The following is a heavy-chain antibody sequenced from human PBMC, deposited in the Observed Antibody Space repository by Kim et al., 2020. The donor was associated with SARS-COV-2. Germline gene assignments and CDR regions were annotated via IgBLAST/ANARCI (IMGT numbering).Heavy chain of an antibody. D-gene: IGHD6-19*01. CDR1: GYTFTSYA. CDR3: ARGGYSSGRDYYYYGMDV. Sequence: ASVKVSCKASGYTFTSYAMHWVRQAPGQRLEWMGWINAGNGNTKYSQKFQGRVTITRDTSASTAYMELSSLRSEDTAVYYCARGGYSSGRDYYYYGMDVWGQGTTVTVSS. J-gene: IGHJ6*02. CDR2: INAGNGNT. V-gene: IGHV1-3*01.